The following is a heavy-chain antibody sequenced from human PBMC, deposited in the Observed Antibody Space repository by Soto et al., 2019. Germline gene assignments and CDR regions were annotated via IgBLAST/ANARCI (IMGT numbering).Heavy chain of an antibody. V-gene: IGHV1-2*04. Sequence: ASVKVSCKASGYTFTGYYMHWVRQAPGQGLEWMGWINPNSGGTNYAQKFQGWVTMTRDTSIITAYMELSRLRSDDTAVYYGAILARDHSESYSPGEAFDYWGQGTLVTVSS. D-gene: IGHD3-16*01. J-gene: IGHJ4*02. CDR1: GYTFTGYY. CDR3: AILARDHSESYSPGEAFDY. CDR2: INPNSGGT.